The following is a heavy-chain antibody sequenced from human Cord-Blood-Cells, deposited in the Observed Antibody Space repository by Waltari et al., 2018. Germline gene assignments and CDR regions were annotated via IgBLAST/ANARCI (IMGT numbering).Heavy chain of an antibody. Sequence: EVQLVETGGGVIQPGGSLRLSCAASGFIVSSNYMSWVRQAPGKGLEWVSVIYSGGSTYYADSVKGRFTISRDNSKNTLYLQMNSLRAEDTAVYYCARDRGEAYGMDVWGQGTTVTVSS. V-gene: IGHV3-53*02. CDR2: IYSGGST. CDR1: GFIVSSNY. CDR3: ARDRGEAYGMDV. J-gene: IGHJ6*02. D-gene: IGHD7-27*01.